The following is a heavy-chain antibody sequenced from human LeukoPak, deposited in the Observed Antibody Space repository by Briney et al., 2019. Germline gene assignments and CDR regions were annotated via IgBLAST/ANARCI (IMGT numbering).Heavy chain of an antibody. CDR3: ARDLDDSSGYYHYGMDV. V-gene: IGHV3-53*01. D-gene: IGHD3-22*01. CDR2: IYSGGST. CDR1: GFTFSGSA. J-gene: IGHJ6*02. Sequence: GGSLRLSCAVSGFTFSGSAMHWVRQASGKGLEWVSIIYSGGSTYYADSVKGRFTISRDNSKNTLYLQMNSLRAEDTAVYYCARDLDDSSGYYHYGMDVWGQGTTVTVSS.